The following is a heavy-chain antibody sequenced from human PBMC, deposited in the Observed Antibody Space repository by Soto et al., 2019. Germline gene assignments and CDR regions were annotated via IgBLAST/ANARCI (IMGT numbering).Heavy chain of an antibody. Sequence: GGSLRLSCAASGFTFSTYQMNWVRQASGKGLEWVANIKQGGSEKYSVDSVNGRFTLSRDNAKNSLYLQMNSLRAEGTAVYYCARVEPYYYGSGSYYFDYWAQGTLGTVS. V-gene: IGHV3-7*01. D-gene: IGHD3-10*01. CDR1: GFTFSTYQ. CDR3: ARVEPYYYGSGSYYFDY. J-gene: IGHJ4*02. CDR2: IKQGGSEK.